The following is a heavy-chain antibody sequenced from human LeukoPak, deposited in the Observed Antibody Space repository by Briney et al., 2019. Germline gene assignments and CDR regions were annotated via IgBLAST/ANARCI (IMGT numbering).Heavy chain of an antibody. CDR1: GGSIGNFY. J-gene: IGHJ2*01. CDR2: IHYSGST. D-gene: IGHD3-22*01. CDR3: ARDTAEDYYDGSSDWYFDL. V-gene: IGHV4-59*01. Sequence: SETLSLTCTASGGSIGNFYWNWIRQPPGKGLEWIGYIHYSGSTNYNPSLKSRVTISVDTSKNQFSLKLSSVTAADTAVYYCARDTAEDYYDGSSDWYFDLWGRGTLVTVSS.